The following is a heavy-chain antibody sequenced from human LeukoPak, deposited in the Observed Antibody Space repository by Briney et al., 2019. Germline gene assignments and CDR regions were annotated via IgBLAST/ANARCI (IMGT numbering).Heavy chain of an antibody. J-gene: IGHJ4*02. CDR1: GFTFSSYW. V-gene: IGHV3-21*04. Sequence: GGSLRLSCAVSGFTFSSYWMFWVRQAPGKGLEWVSSISSSSTYIYYADSVKGRFTISRDNAKNSLYLQMNSLRAEDTAVYYCARESHGTGDQWGQGTLVTVSS. CDR3: ARESHGTGDQ. CDR2: ISSSSTYI. D-gene: IGHD1-1*01.